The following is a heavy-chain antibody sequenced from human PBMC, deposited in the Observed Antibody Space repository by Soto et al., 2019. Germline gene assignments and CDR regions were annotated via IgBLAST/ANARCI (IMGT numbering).Heavy chain of an antibody. J-gene: IGHJ6*03. CDR2: INHSGSA. D-gene: IGHD3-3*01. CDR3: ARGVSNYDFWSGYSHYYYYMDV. Sequence: SETLSLTCAVYGGSFSGYYWSWIRQPPGKGLEWIGEINHSGSANYNPSLKSRVTISVDTSKSQFSLKLSSVTAADTAIYYCARGVSNYDFWSGYSHYYYYMDVWGKGTTVTVSS. V-gene: IGHV4-34*01. CDR1: GGSFSGYY.